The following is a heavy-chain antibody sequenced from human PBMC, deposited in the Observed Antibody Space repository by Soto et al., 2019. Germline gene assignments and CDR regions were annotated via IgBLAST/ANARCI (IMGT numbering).Heavy chain of an antibody. CDR3: ARVDVVDCSGGSCSWFDP. CDR1: GGSISSGYYY. D-gene: IGHD2-15*01. J-gene: IGHJ5*02. CDR2: IYYSGNT. Sequence: PSETLSLTCSVSGGSISSGYYYWSWIRQPPGKGLEWIGNIYYSGNTYYNPSLKSRVTISVDTSKNQFSLKLSSVTAADTAVYYCARVDVVDCSGGSCSWFDPWGQGTLVTVSS. V-gene: IGHV4-30-4*01.